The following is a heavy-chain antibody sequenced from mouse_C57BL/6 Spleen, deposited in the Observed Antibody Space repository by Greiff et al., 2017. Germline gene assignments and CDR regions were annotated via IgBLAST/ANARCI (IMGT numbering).Heavy chain of an antibody. Sequence: QVQLQQSGAELVKPGASVKLSCKASGYTFTEYTIHWVKQRSGQGLEWIGWFYPGSGSIKYNEKFKDKATLTADKSSSTVYMELSRLTSEDSAVYFCARHEGYGYDGPYYARDYWGQGTSVTVSS. V-gene: IGHV1-62-2*01. D-gene: IGHD2-2*01. CDR1: GYTFTEYT. CDR3: ARHEGYGYDGPYYARDY. CDR2: FYPGSGSI. J-gene: IGHJ4*01.